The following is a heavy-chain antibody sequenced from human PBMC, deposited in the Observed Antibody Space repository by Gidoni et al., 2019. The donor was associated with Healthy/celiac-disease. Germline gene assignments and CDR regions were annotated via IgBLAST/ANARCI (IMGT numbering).Heavy chain of an antibody. Sequence: QVQLQESGPGLVKPSETLSLTCTVSGGSISSYYWSWIRQPPGKGLEWIGYIYYSGSTNHNPSLKSRVTISVDTSKNQFSLKLSSVTAADTAVYYCARPSSIVGARNAFDIWGQGTMVTVSS. J-gene: IGHJ3*02. CDR3: ARPSSIVGARNAFDI. CDR1: GGSISSYY. V-gene: IGHV4-59*08. CDR2: IYYSGST. D-gene: IGHD1-26*01.